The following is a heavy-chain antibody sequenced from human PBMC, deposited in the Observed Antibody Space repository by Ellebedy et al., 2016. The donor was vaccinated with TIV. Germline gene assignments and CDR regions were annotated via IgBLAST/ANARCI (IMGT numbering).Heavy chain of an antibody. CDR2: INSDGCTT. CDR1: GFTFTSYW. CDR3: ARVLRHSGNYETLFDY. Sequence: GESLKISCAASGFTFTSYWMHWVRQAPGKGLVWVSRINSDGCTTSYTDSVKGRFPIYRDNAKNTLYLQMNSLRVEDTAVYYCARVLRHSGNYETLFDYWGQGTLVTVSS. V-gene: IGHV3-74*01. J-gene: IGHJ4*02. D-gene: IGHD1-26*01.